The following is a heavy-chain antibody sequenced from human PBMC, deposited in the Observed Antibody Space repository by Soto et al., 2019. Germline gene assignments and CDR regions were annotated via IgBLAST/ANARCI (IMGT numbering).Heavy chain of an antibody. J-gene: IGHJ4*02. CDR3: ARDLTREGDYYDRSGYYLDY. Sequence: ASVKVSCKASGYTCTRYYMHWWLQSPGQRLQWMGIINPSDDATSYAEKFQGRLTMTKDTSTSTVYMETSSLRSEDTAVYYCARDLTREGDYYDRSGYYLDYWGQGTLVTVSS. D-gene: IGHD3-22*01. V-gene: IGHV1-46*01. CDR1: GYTCTRYY. CDR2: INPSDDAT.